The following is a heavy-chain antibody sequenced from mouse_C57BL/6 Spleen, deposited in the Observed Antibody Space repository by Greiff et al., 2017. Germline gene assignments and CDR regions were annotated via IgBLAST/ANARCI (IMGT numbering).Heavy chain of an antibody. CDR2: IWRGGST. V-gene: IGHV2-5*01. J-gene: IGHJ1*03. CDR1: GFSLTSYG. CDR3: AKPYSNLPGWYFDV. Sequence: QVQLKESGPGLVQPSQSLSITCTVSGFSLTSYGVHWVRQSPGKGLEWLGVIWRGGSTDYNAAFMSRLSITKDNSKSQVFFKMNSLQADDTAIYYCAKPYSNLPGWYFDVWGTGTTVTVSS. D-gene: IGHD2-5*01.